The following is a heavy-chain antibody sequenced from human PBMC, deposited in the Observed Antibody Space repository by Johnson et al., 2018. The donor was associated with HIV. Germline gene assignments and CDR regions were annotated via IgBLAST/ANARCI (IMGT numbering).Heavy chain of an antibody. CDR2: ITMGGGST. CDR3: SKDRSVAALYDAFDI. J-gene: IGHJ3*02. Sequence: VLLVESGGGLVQPGGSLRLSCAASGFTFGSYDMSWVRQAPGKGLEWVSSITMGGGSTHYTDSVKGRFTISRDNSKNILYLQMNSLRAEDTAIYYCSKDRSVAALYDAFDIWGQGTMVTVSS. D-gene: IGHD6-19*01. V-gene: IGHV3-23*04. CDR1: GFTFGSYD.